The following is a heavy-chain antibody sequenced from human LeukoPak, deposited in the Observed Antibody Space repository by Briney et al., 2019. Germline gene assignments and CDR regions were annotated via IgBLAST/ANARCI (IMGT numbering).Heavy chain of an antibody. CDR1: GFTFSSYE. J-gene: IGHJ4*02. CDR2: ISSSGSTI. V-gene: IGHV3-48*03. CDR3: ARASGLLTYPDS. Sequence: GGSLRLSCAASGFTFSSYEMNWVRQAPGKGLEWVSYISSSGSTIYYADSVKGRFTISRDNAKNSLYLQMNSLRAEDTAVYYCARASGLLTYPDSWGQGTLVTVSS. D-gene: IGHD2-15*01.